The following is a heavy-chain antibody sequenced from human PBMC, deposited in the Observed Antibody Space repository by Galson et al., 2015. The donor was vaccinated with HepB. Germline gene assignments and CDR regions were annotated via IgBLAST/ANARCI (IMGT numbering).Heavy chain of an antibody. V-gene: IGHV3-30*18. Sequence: SLRLSCAASGFTFSSYGMHWVRQAPGKGLEWVALISYDGSNKYYADSVKGRFTISRDNSKNTLYLQMNSLTAEDTAVYHCAKDQCSTGCYFDFWGQGALVTVSS. D-gene: IGHD2-2*01. CDR2: ISYDGSNK. CDR3: AKDQCSTGCYFDF. J-gene: IGHJ4*02. CDR1: GFTFSSYG.